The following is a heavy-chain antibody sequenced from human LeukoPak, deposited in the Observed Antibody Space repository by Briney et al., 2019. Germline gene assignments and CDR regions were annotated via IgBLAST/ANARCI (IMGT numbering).Heavy chain of an antibody. CDR1: GGSFSGYY. CDR3: ARDLYSNWWYFDY. D-gene: IGHD4-11*01. J-gene: IGHJ4*02. CDR2: INHSGST. V-gene: IGHV4-34*01. Sequence: SETLSLTCAVYGGSFSGYYWSWIRQPPGKGLEWIGEINHSGSTNYNPSLKSRVTISVDTSKNQFSLKLSSVTAADTAVYYCARDLYSNWWYFDYWGQGTLVTVSS.